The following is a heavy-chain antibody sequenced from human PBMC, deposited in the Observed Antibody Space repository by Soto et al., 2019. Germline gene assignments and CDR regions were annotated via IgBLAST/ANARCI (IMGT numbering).Heavy chain of an antibody. V-gene: IGHV5-10-1*01. CDR2: IDASGSYT. Sequence: PGESLKISCQGSGFSFTNYWINWVRQMHGKGLEWMVRIDASGSYTDYSTSFQGHVTFSTDKSISTAFMQWSSLMASDTAIYYCVRGYSGFDYPLYDPWGQGTLVTVSS. J-gene: IGHJ5*02. D-gene: IGHD5-12*01. CDR1: GFSFTNYW. CDR3: VRGYSGFDYPLYDP.